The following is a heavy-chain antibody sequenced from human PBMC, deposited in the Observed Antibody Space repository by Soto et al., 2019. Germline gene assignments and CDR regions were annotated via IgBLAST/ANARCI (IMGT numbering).Heavy chain of an antibody. CDR2: ISYDGANK. CDR3: AKDGGGYNYGYVMLDKYYYGMDV. D-gene: IGHD5-18*01. V-gene: IGHV3-30-3*01. Sequence: QVQLVESGGGVVQPGRSLRLSCAASGFTFSTYAIHWVRQAPGKGLEWVAVISYDGANKYYADSVRGRFTISRDNSKNMLFLQMSSLMAEDTAVYYCAKDGGGYNYGYVMLDKYYYGMDVWGQGTTVSVSS. J-gene: IGHJ6*02. CDR1: GFTFSTYA.